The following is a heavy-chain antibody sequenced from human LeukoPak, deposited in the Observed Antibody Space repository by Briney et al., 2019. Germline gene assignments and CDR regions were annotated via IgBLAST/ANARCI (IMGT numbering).Heavy chain of an antibody. V-gene: IGHV3-48*01. Sequence: QPGRSLRLSCAASGFTFSSYSMNWVRQAPGKGLEWVSYISYSSSIINYADSVKGRFTISRDNAKNSLYLQMNSLRADDTAVYYCAREVRDFGSGRRLLGDYMDVWGKGTTVTVSS. J-gene: IGHJ6*03. CDR2: ISYSSSII. D-gene: IGHD3-10*01. CDR1: GFTFSSYS. CDR3: AREVRDFGSGRRLLGDYMDV.